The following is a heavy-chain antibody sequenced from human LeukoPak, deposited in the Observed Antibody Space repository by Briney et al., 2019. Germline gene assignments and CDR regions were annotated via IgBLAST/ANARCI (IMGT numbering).Heavy chain of an antibody. V-gene: IGHV4-34*01. CDR1: GGSFSDYY. D-gene: IGHD3-10*01. CDR3: AGGATPGVF. CDR2: INQSGTT. Sequence: PSETLSLTCAVYGGSFSDYYWNWIRQPPGKGLEWIGEINQSGTTNYNPSLKRRLTISLDTSKNHFSLKLTSATAADTALYYCAGGATPGVFWGQGILVTVSA. J-gene: IGHJ4*02.